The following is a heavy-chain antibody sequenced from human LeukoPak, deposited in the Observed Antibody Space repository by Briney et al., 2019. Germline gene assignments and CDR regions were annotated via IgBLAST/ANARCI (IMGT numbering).Heavy chain of an antibody. Sequence: ASVKVSCKASGYTFTGYYMHWVRQAPGQGLEWMGWINPNSGGTNYAQKFQGRVTMTRDTSISTAYMELSRLRSDDTAVYYCAALTAVGATHRWMDAFDIWGQGTMVIVSS. CDR3: AALTAVGATHRWMDAFDI. CDR2: INPNSGGT. CDR1: GYTFTGYY. D-gene: IGHD1-26*01. V-gene: IGHV1-2*02. J-gene: IGHJ3*02.